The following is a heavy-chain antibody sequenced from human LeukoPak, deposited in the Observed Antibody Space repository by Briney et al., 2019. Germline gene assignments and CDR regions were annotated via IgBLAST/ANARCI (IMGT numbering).Heavy chain of an antibody. Sequence: ASVKVSCKASGYTFTGYYMHWVRQAPGQGLEWMGWINPNSGGTNYAQKFQGRVTMTRDTSISTAYMELSRLRSDDTAVYYCARVDIVATMAEYYYYMDVWGKGTTVTISS. J-gene: IGHJ6*03. D-gene: IGHD5-12*01. V-gene: IGHV1-2*02. CDR3: ARVDIVATMAEYYYYMDV. CDR1: GYTFTGYY. CDR2: INPNSGGT.